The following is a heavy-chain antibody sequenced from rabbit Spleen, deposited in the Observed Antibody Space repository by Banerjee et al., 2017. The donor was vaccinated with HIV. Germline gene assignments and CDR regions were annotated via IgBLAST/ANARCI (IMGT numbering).Heavy chain of an antibody. CDR3: ARDLVAVIGWNFNL. CDR1: GLDFSSSYW. Sequence: QSLEEYGGDLVQPEGSLTLTCKASGLDFSSSYWMSWVRQAPGKGLEWIACINIVTGKSVYASWAKGRFIMSRTSSTTVTLQMTSLTAADTATYFCARDLVAVIGWNFNLWGQGTLVTVS. D-gene: IGHD1-1*01. CDR2: INIVTGKS. V-gene: IGHV1S40*01. J-gene: IGHJ4*01.